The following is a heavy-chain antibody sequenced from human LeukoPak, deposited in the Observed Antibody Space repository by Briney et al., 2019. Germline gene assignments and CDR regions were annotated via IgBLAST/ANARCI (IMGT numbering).Heavy chain of an antibody. CDR2: IKQDGSEK. CDR3: ARDGDGCGGNGPPPLGY. V-gene: IGHV3-7*01. Sequence: PGGSLRDSPAHPRFSPFATMIRPVRPAPGKGLEWVANIKQDGSEKYYAESVKGRFTLSRDNAKKSLFLQLKSLRAEATPIYYCARDGDGCGGNGPPPLGYWGQGTLVTVSS. CDR1: FSPFATM. D-gene: IGHD2-21*01. J-gene: IGHJ4*02.